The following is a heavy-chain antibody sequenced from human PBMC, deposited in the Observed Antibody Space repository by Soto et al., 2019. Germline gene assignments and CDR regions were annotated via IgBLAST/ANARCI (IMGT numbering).Heavy chain of an antibody. V-gene: IGHV3-23*01. Sequence: GGSLRLSCAASGFTFSGYAMSWVRQAPGKGLEWVSAISGSGGSTYYADSVKGRFTISRDNSKNTLYLQMNSLRAEDTAVYYCACPYYDFWSGYFSRDYYYYGMDVWGQGTTVTVSS. J-gene: IGHJ6*02. D-gene: IGHD3-3*01. CDR2: ISGSGGST. CDR3: ACPYYDFWSGYFSRDYYYYGMDV. CDR1: GFTFSGYA.